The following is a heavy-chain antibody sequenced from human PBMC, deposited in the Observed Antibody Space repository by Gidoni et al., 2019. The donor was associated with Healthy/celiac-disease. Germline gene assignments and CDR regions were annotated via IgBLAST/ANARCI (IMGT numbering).Heavy chain of an antibody. J-gene: IGHJ4*02. CDR3: AHPIAAADLGALDY. CDR2: IIPILGIA. V-gene: IGHV1-69*02. CDR1: GGTFSSYT. Sequence: QVQLVQSGAEVKKPGSSVKVSCKASGGTFSSYTISWVRQAPGQGLEWMGRIIPILGIANYAQKFQGRVTITADKSTSTAYMELSSLRSEDTAVYYCAHPIAAADLGALDYWGQGTLVTVSS. D-gene: IGHD6-13*01.